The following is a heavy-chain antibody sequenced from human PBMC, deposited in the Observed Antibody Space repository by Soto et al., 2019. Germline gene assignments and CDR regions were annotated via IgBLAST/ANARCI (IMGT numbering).Heavy chain of an antibody. D-gene: IGHD6-13*01. CDR1: GYTFTSYA. J-gene: IGHJ4*02. CDR3: ARDWIAAAGGFDY. V-gene: IGHV1-3*01. CDR2: INAGNGNT. Sequence: ASVKVSCKASGYTFTSYAMHWVRQAPGQRLEWMGWINAGNGNTKYSQKFQGRVTITRDTSASTAYMELSSLRSEDTAVYYCARDWIAAAGGFDYWGQGTLVTVSS.